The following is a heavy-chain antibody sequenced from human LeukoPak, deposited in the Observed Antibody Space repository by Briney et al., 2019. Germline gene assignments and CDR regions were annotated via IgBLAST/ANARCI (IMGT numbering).Heavy chain of an antibody. Sequence: SVKVSCKASGGTFSSYAISWVRQAPGQGLEWMGGIIPISGTANYAQKFQGRVTITTDESTSTAYMELSSLRSEDTAVYYCARDGSDSSSSRWFDPWGQGTLVTVSS. V-gene: IGHV1-69*05. D-gene: IGHD6-6*01. CDR2: IIPISGTA. CDR1: GGTFSSYA. CDR3: ARDGSDSSSSRWFDP. J-gene: IGHJ5*02.